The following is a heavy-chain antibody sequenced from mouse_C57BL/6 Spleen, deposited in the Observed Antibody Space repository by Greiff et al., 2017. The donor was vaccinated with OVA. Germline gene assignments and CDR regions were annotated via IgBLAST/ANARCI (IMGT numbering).Heavy chain of an antibody. J-gene: IGHJ4*01. CDR3: AREPTVVATGAMDY. V-gene: IGHV2-2*01. Sequence: VHLVESGPGLVQPSQSLSITCTVSGFSLTSYGVHWVRQSPGKGLEWLGVIWSGGSTDYNAAFISRLSISKDNSKSQVFFKMNSLQADDTAIYYCAREPTVVATGAMDYWGQGTSVTVSS. D-gene: IGHD1-1*01. CDR2: IWSGGST. CDR1: GFSLTSYG.